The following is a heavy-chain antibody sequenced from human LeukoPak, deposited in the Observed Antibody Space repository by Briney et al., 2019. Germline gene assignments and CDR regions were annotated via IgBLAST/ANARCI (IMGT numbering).Heavy chain of an antibody. CDR1: GFAVSNNY. J-gene: IGHJ1*01. CDR3: ARAYDSSGYWPEYFHH. D-gene: IGHD3-22*01. Sequence: GGSLRLSCAASGFAVSNNYMSWVRQAPGKGLEWVSIIYGGGSTYYADSVNGRFTTSRHNSQNTLFLQMNSLRTEDTAVYYCARAYDSSGYWPEYFHHWGQGTLVTVSS. CDR2: IYGGGST. V-gene: IGHV3-53*04.